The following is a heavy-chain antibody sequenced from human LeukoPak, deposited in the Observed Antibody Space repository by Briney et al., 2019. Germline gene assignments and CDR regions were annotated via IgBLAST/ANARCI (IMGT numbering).Heavy chain of an antibody. Sequence: SVKVSCKASGGTFSSYAISWVRQAPGQGLEWMGGIIPIFGTANYAQKFQGRVTITADKSTSTAYLELSSLRSEDTAVYYCAREYYYGSGISSPGVFDPWGQGTLVTVSS. V-gene: IGHV1-69*06. CDR1: GGTFSSYA. CDR2: IIPIFGTA. D-gene: IGHD3-10*01. J-gene: IGHJ5*02. CDR3: AREYYYGSGISSPGVFDP.